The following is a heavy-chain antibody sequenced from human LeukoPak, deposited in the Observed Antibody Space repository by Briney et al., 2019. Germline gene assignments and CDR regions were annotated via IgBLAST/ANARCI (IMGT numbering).Heavy chain of an antibody. J-gene: IGHJ6*02. V-gene: IGHV4-59*08. CDR3: ARHGPLYEYFYYNMDV. CDR1: GDSISSYY. D-gene: IGHD5/OR15-5a*01. Sequence: SETLSLTCTVSGDSISSYYWSRIRQPPGKGLEWIGYIYYSGSTDYNPSLKSRVTISVDTSKNQFSLKLSSVTAADTAVYYCARHGPLYEYFYYNMDVWGQGTTVTVSS. CDR2: IYYSGST.